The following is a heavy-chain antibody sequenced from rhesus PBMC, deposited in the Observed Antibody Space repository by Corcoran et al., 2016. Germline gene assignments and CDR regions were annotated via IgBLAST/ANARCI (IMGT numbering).Heavy chain of an antibody. CDR1: GGSFSSYW. Sequence: QVQLQESGPGLVKPSETLSLTCAVSGGSFSSYWWGWIRQPPGKGLEWIGSIYGSNGITEYTPSLKSRAPISRDTSKDQFSLKLSSVTAADTAVYYCARGWSGYYYYFDYWGQGVLVTVSS. CDR2: IYGSNGIT. D-gene: IGHD3-28*01. V-gene: IGHV4-160*01. J-gene: IGHJ4*01. CDR3: ARGWSGYYYYFDY.